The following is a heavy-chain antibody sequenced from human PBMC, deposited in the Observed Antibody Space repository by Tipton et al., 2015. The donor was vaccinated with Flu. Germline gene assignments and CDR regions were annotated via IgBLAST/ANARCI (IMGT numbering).Heavy chain of an antibody. D-gene: IGHD1-26*01. CDR1: GYSFTSYW. V-gene: IGHV5-51*01. Sequence: VQLVQSGAEVKKPGESLKISCKGSGYSFTSYWIGWVRQMPGKGLEWMGIIYPGDSDTRYSPSFQGQVTISADKSISTAYLQWSSLKASDPAMYYCARQQFSGSYVYYYGMDVWGQGTTVTVSS. J-gene: IGHJ6*02. CDR3: ARQQFSGSYVYYYGMDV. CDR2: IYPGDSDT.